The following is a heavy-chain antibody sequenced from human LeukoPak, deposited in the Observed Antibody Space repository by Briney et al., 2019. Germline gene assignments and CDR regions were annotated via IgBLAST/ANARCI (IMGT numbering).Heavy chain of an antibody. CDR3: ARDRYYDTSGYPDY. Sequence: GASVKLSCKASGYTFTSYGISWVRQAPGQGLEWMGWISAYNGNTNYAQKLQGRVTMTTDTSTSTAYMELRNLRSDDTAVYHCARDRYYDTSGYPDYWGQGTLVTVS. CDR2: ISAYNGNT. D-gene: IGHD3-22*01. CDR1: GYTFTSYG. J-gene: IGHJ4*02. V-gene: IGHV1-18*01.